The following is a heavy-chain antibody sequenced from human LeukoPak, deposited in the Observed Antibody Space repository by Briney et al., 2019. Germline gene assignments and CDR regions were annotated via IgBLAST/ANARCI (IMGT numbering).Heavy chain of an antibody. D-gene: IGHD3-22*01. Sequence: DXXSXNSXAWNWIRQSPSRGLEXLGRTYYRSKWYNDYAVSVKSRITINPDTSKNQFSLQLDSVTPEDTAVYYCARDSMIGRFDPWGQGTLVTVSS. CDR2: TYYRSKWYN. V-gene: IGHV6-1*01. CDR1: DXXSXNSXA. J-gene: IGHJ5*02. CDR3: ARDSMIGRFDP.